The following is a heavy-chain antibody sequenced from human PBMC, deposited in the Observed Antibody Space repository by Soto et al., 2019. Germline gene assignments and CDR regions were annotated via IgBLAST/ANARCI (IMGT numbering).Heavy chain of an antibody. V-gene: IGHV1-18*01. CDR1: GYTFNSYG. J-gene: IGHJ4*02. CDR3: ARRPRDRAPDF. Sequence: QVKLVQSGAEVKKPGASVKVSCEASGYTFNSYGITWVRQAPGQGLEWIGWISAYNGKTNYAQNLQGRVTMTTATSTSTAHMELRSLIFDDTAVYFCARRPRDRAPDFWGQGSLVTVSS. CDR2: ISAYNGKT. D-gene: IGHD3-22*01.